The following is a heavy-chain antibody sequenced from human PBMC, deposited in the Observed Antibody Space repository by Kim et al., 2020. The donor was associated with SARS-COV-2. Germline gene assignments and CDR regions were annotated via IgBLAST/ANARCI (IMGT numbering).Heavy chain of an antibody. V-gene: IGHV4-34*01. CDR2: INHSGST. J-gene: IGHJ4*02. D-gene: IGHD6-19*01. Sequence: SETLSLTCAVYGGSFSGYYWSWIRQPPGKGLEWIGEINHSGSTNYNPSLKSRVTISVDTSKNQFSLKLSSVTAADTAVYYCARVSYIAVAGTGRHGFNYWGQGSLVNVSS. CDR3: ARVSYIAVAGTGRHGFNY. CDR1: GGSFSGYY.